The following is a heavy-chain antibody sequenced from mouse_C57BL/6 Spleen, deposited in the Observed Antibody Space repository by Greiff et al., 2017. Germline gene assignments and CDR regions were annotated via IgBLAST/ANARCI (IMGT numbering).Heavy chain of an antibody. J-gene: IGHJ4*01. CDR2: ISDGGSHT. CDR3: AREDAMDY. CDR1: GFTFSSYA. V-gene: IGHV5-4*01. Sequence: EVKLVESGGGLVKPGGSLKLSCAASGFTFSSYAMSWVRQTPEKRLEWVATISDGGSHTYYPDNVKGRFTISRDNAKNNLYLQMSHLKSEDTAMYYCAREDAMDYWGQGTSVTVSS.